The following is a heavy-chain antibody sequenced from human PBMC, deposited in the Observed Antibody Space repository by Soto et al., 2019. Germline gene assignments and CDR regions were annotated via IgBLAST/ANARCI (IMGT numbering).Heavy chain of an antibody. CDR3: ARDPYYGSGTYSSAFDI. J-gene: IGHJ3*02. Sequence: SETLSLTCTVSGGSISSGDYYWSWIRQPPGKGLEWIAYIYYSGSTYYNPSLQSRITISVDTSKNQFSLRLSSVTAADTAVYYCARDPYYGSGTYSSAFDIWGQGTMVTVSS. CDR2: IYYSGST. V-gene: IGHV4-30-4*01. D-gene: IGHD3-10*01. CDR1: GGSISSGDYY.